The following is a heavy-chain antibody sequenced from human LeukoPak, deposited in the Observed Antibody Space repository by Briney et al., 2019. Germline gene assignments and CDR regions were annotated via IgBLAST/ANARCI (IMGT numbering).Heavy chain of an antibody. Sequence: GGSLRLSCAASGFTFSSYAMSWVRQAPGKGLEWVSAISGSGGSTYYADSVKGRFTISRDNSKNTLYLQMNSPRAEDTAVYYCAKDLGYCSSTSCTRGYYMDVWGKGTTVTVSS. CDR2: ISGSGGST. D-gene: IGHD2-2*01. J-gene: IGHJ6*03. CDR1: GFTFSSYA. CDR3: AKDLGYCSSTSCTRGYYMDV. V-gene: IGHV3-23*01.